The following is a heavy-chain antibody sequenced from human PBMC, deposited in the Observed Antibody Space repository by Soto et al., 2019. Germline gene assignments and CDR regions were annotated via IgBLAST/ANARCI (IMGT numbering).Heavy chain of an antibody. D-gene: IGHD5-12*01. CDR1: GGSIRSYY. CDR2: INYSGTT. Sequence: PSETLSLTCTVLGGSIRSYYWSWIRQPPGKGLEWIGYINYSGTTNYNPSVKSRVTISVDTSKNQFSLKLSSVTAADTAVYYCARAGVATIYPGNNWFDPWGQGTLVTVSS. J-gene: IGHJ5*02. CDR3: ARAGVATIYPGNNWFDP. V-gene: IGHV4-59*01.